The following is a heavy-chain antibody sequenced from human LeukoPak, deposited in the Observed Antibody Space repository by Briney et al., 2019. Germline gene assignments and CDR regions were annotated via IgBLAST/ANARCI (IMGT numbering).Heavy chain of an antibody. CDR2: ISTDGSST. Sequence: GGPLRLSCAASGFTFGSYWVHWVRQPPGKGLVWVSRISTDGSSTNYADSVKGRFTISRDNAKNTLYLQMNSLRAEDTAVYYCASFYVGYWGQGTLVTVSS. CDR1: GFTFGSYW. V-gene: IGHV3-74*01. CDR3: ASFYVGY. D-gene: IGHD2/OR15-2a*01. J-gene: IGHJ4*02.